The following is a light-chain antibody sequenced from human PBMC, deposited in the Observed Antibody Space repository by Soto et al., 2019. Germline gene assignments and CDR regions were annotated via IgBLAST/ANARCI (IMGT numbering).Light chain of an antibody. Sequence: DIQMTQSPSSLSASVGDRVTIICRASQSVSTRLAWYQQKPGKAPKVLIYDASSWAGGVPSRFTGSGSGTEFTLTINSLQPDDFATYYCQQYNGYSITFGQGTRLEIK. CDR2: DAS. CDR1: QSVSTR. CDR3: QQYNGYSIT. J-gene: IGKJ5*01. V-gene: IGKV1-5*02.